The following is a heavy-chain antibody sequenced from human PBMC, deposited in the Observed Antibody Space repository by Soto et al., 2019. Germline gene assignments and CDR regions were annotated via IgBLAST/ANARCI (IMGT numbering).Heavy chain of an antibody. J-gene: IGHJ3*02. CDR3: AKATATSGGAFEI. D-gene: IGHD1-1*01. CDR1: GFICSSYD. Sequence: GGSLRLSCAVSGFICSSYDMSWVRQAPGKGLEWVSTILVGGSTHYEESVKGRFTISRDTSKNTVYLQMNSLTAGDTAVYYCAKATATSGGAFEICGQGTMVTVSS. V-gene: IGHV3-23*01. CDR2: ILVGGST.